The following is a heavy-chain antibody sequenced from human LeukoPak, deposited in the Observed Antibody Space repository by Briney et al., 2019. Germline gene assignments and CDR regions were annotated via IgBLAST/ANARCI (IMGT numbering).Heavy chain of an antibody. CDR2: ISGDGGST. CDR1: GITFDDYA. D-gene: IGHD5-18*01. Sequence: GGSLRLSCAASGITFDDYAMHWVRQAPGKGLEWVSLISGDGGSTYYADSVKGRFTISRDNSKNSLYLQMNSLRTEDTALYYCATQGGYSYGFTYYFDYWGQGTLVTVSS. V-gene: IGHV3-43*02. J-gene: IGHJ4*02. CDR3: ATQGGYSYGFTYYFDY.